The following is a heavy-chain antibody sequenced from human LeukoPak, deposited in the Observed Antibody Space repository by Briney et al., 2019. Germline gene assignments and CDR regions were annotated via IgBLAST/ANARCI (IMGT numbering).Heavy chain of an antibody. D-gene: IGHD2-8*02. Sequence: SETLSLTCTVSGGSISSYYWSWIRQPPGKGLEWIGYIYYSGSTNYNPSLKSRVATSVDTSKNQFSLKLSSVTAADTAVYYCATTSTGDYYYYYMDVWGKGTTVTVSS. V-gene: IGHV4-59*01. CDR3: ATTSTGDYYYYYMDV. CDR2: IYYSGST. J-gene: IGHJ6*03. CDR1: GGSISSYY.